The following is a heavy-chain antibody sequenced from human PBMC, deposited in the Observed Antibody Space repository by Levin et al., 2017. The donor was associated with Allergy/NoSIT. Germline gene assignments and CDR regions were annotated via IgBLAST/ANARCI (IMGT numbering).Heavy chain of an antibody. V-gene: IGHV3-7*04. CDR3: ARDRSWYDS. Sequence: GESLKISCAASGFTFSRYWMSWVRQAPGKGLEWVANIKQDASEKYYVDSVKGRFTISRDNAMNSLYLQMNSLRAEDTAVYYCARDRSWYDSWGQGTLVTVSS. CDR1: GFTFSRYW. J-gene: IGHJ5*02. D-gene: IGHD6-13*01. CDR2: IKQDASEK.